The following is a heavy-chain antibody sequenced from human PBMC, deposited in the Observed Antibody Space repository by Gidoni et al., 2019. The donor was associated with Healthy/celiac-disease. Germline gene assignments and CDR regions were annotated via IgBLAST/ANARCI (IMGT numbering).Heavy chain of an antibody. CDR3: TSHYYYDSSGYYYFDY. D-gene: IGHD3-22*01. CDR2: IRRKANSYAT. CDR1: GFTFSGSA. V-gene: IGHV3-73*02. J-gene: IGHJ4*02. Sequence: EVQLVESGGGLVQPGGSLKLSCAASGFTFSGSAMHWVRQASGKGLEWVGRIRRKANSYATAYAASVKGRFTISRDDSKNTAYLQMNSLKTEDTAVYYCTSHYYYDSSGYYYFDYWGQGTLVTVSS.